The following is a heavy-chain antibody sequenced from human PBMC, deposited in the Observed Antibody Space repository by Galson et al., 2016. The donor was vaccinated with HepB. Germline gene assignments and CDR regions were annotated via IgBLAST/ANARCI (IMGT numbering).Heavy chain of an antibody. CDR2: ISGSGADT. CDR3: SKRGDFWSGYAPRDAYFFDS. Sequence: SLRLSCAASGFTFYTFAMTWVRQGPGKGLEWVSTISGSGADTYYADSLQGRFTISRDNSANTVFPHMSNLSAEDSAVYYWSKRGDFWSGYAPRDAYFFDSWGPGTRVTVSS. V-gene: IGHV3-23*01. J-gene: IGHJ4*02. D-gene: IGHD3-3*01. CDR1: GFTFYTFA.